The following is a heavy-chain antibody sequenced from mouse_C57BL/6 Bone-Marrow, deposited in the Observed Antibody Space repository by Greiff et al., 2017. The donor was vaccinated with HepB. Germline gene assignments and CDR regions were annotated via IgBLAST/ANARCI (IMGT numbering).Heavy chain of an antibody. CDR1: GYSFTDYN. V-gene: IGHV1-39*01. Sequence: EVQLQQSGPELVKPGASVKISCKASGYSFTDYNMNWVKQSNGKSLEWIGVINPNYGTTSYNQKFKGKATLTVDQSSSTAYMQLNSLTSEDSAVYYCARASASYSNYDNYAMDYWGQGTSVTVSS. CDR3: ARASASYSNYDNYAMDY. CDR2: INPNYGTT. J-gene: IGHJ4*01. D-gene: IGHD2-5*01.